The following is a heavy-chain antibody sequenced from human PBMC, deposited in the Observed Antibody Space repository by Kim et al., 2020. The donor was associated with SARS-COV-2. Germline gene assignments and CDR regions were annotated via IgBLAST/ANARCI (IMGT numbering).Heavy chain of an antibody. D-gene: IGHD2-2*01. Sequence: TPALQSRVPVAVRTSKNQFSLTLSSVTAADTAVYYCARGYCSSTSCPFDPWGQGTLVTVSS. CDR3: ARGYCSSTSCPFDP. J-gene: IGHJ5*02. V-gene: IGHV4-30-2*05.